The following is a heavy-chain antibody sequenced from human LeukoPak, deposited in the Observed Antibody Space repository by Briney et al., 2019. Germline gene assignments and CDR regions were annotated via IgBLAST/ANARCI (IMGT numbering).Heavy chain of an antibody. D-gene: IGHD1-7*01. V-gene: IGHV4-31*03. CDR2: IYYSGSA. CDR3: ARQVPRELLFDY. Sequence: PSQTLSLNCTVSGGSISSGGYYWSWIRQHPGKGLEWIGYIYYSGSAYYNPSLKSRVTISVDTSKNQFSLKLSSVTAADTAVYYCARQVPRELLFDYWGQGTLVTVSS. CDR1: GGSISSGGYY. J-gene: IGHJ4*02.